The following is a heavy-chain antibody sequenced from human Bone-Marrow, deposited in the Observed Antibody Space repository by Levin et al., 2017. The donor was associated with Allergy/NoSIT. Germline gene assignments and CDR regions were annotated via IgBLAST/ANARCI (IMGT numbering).Heavy chain of an antibody. V-gene: IGHV3-23*01. Sequence: LSLTCAASGFTFNSYAMSWVRQAPGKGLEWVSALDGDGDKYYADSVKGRFTISKDNSRNTLYLQMTSLRAADTAMYYCVREFRKYPQNWFDSWGQGTLVTVSS. J-gene: IGHJ5*01. CDR3: VREFRKYPQNWFDS. CDR1: GFTFNSYA. D-gene: IGHD3-10*01. CDR2: LDGDGDK.